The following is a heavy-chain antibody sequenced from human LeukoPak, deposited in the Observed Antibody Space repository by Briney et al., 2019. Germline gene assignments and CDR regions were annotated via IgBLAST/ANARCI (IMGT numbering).Heavy chain of an antibody. CDR2: INPSGGST. J-gene: IGHJ5*02. CDR1: GYTFTRYF. CDR3: VRVSNDFWLYDA. D-gene: IGHD3-3*01. Sequence: GASVEVSFKASGYTFTRYFIHWVRQAPGQGLEWMGIINPSGGSTSYAQRFQGRVTMTRDTSTSTVYMELSSLRSEDTAVYYCVRVSNDFWLYDAWGQGALVTVSS. V-gene: IGHV1-46*01.